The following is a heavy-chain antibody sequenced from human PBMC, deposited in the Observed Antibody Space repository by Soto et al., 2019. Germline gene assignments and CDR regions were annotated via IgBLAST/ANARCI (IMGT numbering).Heavy chain of an antibody. V-gene: IGHV4-34*01. D-gene: IGHD3-10*01. CDR3: ATSLPRTYYYGSGSYSRYYYGMDV. Sequence: PSETLSLTCAVYGGSFSGYYWSWIRQPPGKGLEWIGEINHSGSTNYNPSLKSRVTISVDTSKNQFSLKLSSVTAADTAVYYCATSLPRTYYYGSGSYSRYYYGMDVWGQGTTVTVSS. J-gene: IGHJ6*02. CDR1: GGSFSGYY. CDR2: INHSGST.